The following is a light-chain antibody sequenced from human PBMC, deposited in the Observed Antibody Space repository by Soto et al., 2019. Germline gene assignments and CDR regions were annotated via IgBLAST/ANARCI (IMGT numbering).Light chain of an antibody. CDR2: GAS. J-gene: IGKJ2*01. CDR3: HHYDSFPHT. CDR1: PSFTSSY. Sequence: EIVLTQSPGTLSLSPGERATLSCRATPSFTSSYLAWFQQKPGQALSRLIYGASTRATGIPDRFSGSGSWTYFTLTISRLAPEDFAVEYCHHYDSFPHTFGQGTKL. V-gene: IGKV3-20*01.